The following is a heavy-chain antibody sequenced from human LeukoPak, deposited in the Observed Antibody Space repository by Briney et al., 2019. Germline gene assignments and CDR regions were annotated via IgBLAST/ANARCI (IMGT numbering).Heavy chain of an antibody. D-gene: IGHD2-15*01. Sequence: SQTLSLTCIVSGRSLASGDYYWSWLRQPPGKGLEWFGYIFYSGSTYYNPSLKSRVTISVDTSKNQFSLKLSSVTAADTAVYYCARDPYCSGGSCYWRAYWYFDLWGRGTLVTVSS. J-gene: IGHJ2*01. CDR1: GRSLASGDYY. CDR2: IFYSGST. V-gene: IGHV4-30-4*01. CDR3: ARDPYCSGGSCYWRAYWYFDL.